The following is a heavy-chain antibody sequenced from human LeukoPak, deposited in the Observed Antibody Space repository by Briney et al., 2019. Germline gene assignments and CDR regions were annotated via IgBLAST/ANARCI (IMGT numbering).Heavy chain of an antibody. D-gene: IGHD1-26*01. Sequence: GASVKVSCKASGYTFTSYGISWVRQAPGQGLEWMGWISAYNGNTNYAQKLQGRVTMTTDTSTSTAYMQRRSLRSDDTAVYYCARDRETWHGLRYFDYWGQGTLVTVSS. V-gene: IGHV1-18*01. CDR2: ISAYNGNT. CDR1: GYTFTSYG. J-gene: IGHJ4*02. CDR3: ARDRETWHGLRYFDY.